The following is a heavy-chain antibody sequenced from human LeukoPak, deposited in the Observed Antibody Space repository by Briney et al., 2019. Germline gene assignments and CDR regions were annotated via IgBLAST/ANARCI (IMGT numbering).Heavy chain of an antibody. CDR3: ATPPGLQWPMLDY. CDR2: ISSSSSYI. CDR1: GFTFSSYS. D-gene: IGHD6-19*01. J-gene: IGHJ4*02. Sequence: GGSLRLSCAASGFTFSSYSMNWVRQAPGKGLEWVSSISSSSSYIYYADSVKGRFTISRDNAKNSLYLQMNSLRAEDTAVYYCATPPGLQWPMLDYWGQGTLVTVSS. V-gene: IGHV3-21*04.